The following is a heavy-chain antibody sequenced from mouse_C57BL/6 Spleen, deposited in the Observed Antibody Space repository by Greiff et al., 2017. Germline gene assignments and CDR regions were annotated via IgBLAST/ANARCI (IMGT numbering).Heavy chain of an antibody. CDR3: AISGDGYYVWYFDV. CDR2: IHPSDSDT. D-gene: IGHD2-3*01. J-gene: IGHJ1*03. Sequence: QVQLKQPGAELVKPGASVKVSCKASGYTFTSYWMHWVKQRPGQGLEWIGRIHPSDSDTNYNQKFKGKATLTVDKSSSTAYMQLSSLTSEDSAVYYCAISGDGYYVWYFDVWGTGTTVTVSS. V-gene: IGHV1-74*01. CDR1: GYTFTSYW.